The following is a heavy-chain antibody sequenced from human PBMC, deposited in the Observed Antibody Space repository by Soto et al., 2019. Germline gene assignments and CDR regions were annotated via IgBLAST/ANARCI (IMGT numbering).Heavy chain of an antibody. J-gene: IGHJ5*02. D-gene: IGHD1-7*01. CDR1: GYTFTSYG. V-gene: IGHV1-18*01. CDR3: ARAYNWNYPPDWFDP. CDR2: ISAYNGNT. Sequence: ASVKVSCKASGYTFTSYGISWVRQAPGQGLEWMGWISAYNGNTNYAQKLQGRVTMTTDTSTSTAYMELRSLRSDDTAVYYCARAYNWNYPPDWFDPWGQGTLVTVSS.